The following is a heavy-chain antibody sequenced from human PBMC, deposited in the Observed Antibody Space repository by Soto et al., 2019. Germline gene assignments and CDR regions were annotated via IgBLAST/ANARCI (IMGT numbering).Heavy chain of an antibody. Sequence: QVQLVESGGGVVQPGRSLRLSCVGSGFPFWHYGMHWVRQAPGKGLEWVGVIWSDGKKESYADFVKGRFATSRDNFKDTLYLQMNSLRADDMAVYYCARDRDGGWFHMDVWGQGNTVTVSS. V-gene: IGHV3-33*01. CDR2: IWSDGKKE. CDR1: GFPFWHYG. CDR3: ARDRDGGWFHMDV. D-gene: IGHD6-19*01. J-gene: IGHJ6*02.